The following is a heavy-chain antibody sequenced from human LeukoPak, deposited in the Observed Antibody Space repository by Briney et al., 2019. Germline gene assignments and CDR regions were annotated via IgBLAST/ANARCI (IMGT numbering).Heavy chain of an antibody. V-gene: IGHV1-2*02. J-gene: IGHJ4*02. D-gene: IGHD1-1*01. CDR3: ARYSLRSNWHFDY. Sequence: GASVKVSCKASGYTFTAYYVHWVRQAPGQGPEWMGWINSNTGDTGYAQKFRGRVTMTRDTSISTLYMDLSSLRSDDTAVYYCARYSLRSNWHFDYWGQGTLVTVSS. CDR1: GYTFTAYY. CDR2: INSNTGDT.